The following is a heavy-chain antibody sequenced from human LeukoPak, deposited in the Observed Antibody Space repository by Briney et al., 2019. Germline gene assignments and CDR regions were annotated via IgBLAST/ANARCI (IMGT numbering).Heavy chain of an antibody. D-gene: IGHD3-10*01. CDR2: IYDNGST. CDR1: GGSISGYC. J-gene: IGHJ4*02. CDR3: ARGRVDTGSYSFYLDS. Sequence: SETLSLTCTVSGGSISGYCWTWIRQSPGKGLEWIGYIYDNGSTNYNTSLRSRVTMSIDTSRSEFSLRVTSVSTADAAVYYCARGRVDTGSYSFYLDSWGQGTLVTVSS. V-gene: IGHV4-59*01.